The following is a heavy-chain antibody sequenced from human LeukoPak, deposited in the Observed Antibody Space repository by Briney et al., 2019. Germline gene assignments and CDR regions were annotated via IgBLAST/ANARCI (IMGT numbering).Heavy chain of an antibody. CDR2: ISPYNGNT. Sequence: GASVKVSCKSSGYTFATYGFSWVRQAPGQGLEWMGWISPYNGNTKTAQKYLGRVNMTTDTSTNTAYMELRSLRVDDTAVYYCARDPFPFIAAPGGNWFDPWGQGTLVTVSS. CDR1: GYTFATYG. CDR3: ARDPFPFIAAPGGNWFDP. V-gene: IGHV1-18*01. D-gene: IGHD6-13*01. J-gene: IGHJ5*02.